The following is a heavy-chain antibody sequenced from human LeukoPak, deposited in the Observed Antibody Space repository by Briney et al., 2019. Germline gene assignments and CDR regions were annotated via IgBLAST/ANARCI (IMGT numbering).Heavy chain of an antibody. CDR2: ISGSGDST. J-gene: IGHJ6*02. CDR1: GFTFSTCA. Sequence: GGSLRLSCAASGFTFSTCAMSWVRQAPGKGLEWVSAISGSGDSTYYADSVKGRFTISRDNSKNTLYLQMNSLRAEDTAVYYCAKGQVGWYYFTMDVWGQGTTVTVSS. CDR3: AKGQVGWYYFTMDV. V-gene: IGHV3-23*01. D-gene: IGHD6-19*01.